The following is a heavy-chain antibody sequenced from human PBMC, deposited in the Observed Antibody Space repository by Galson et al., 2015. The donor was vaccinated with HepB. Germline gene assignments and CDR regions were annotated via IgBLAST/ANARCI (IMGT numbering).Heavy chain of an antibody. Sequence: SLRLSCAASGSTFSSYGMHWVRQAPGKGLEWVAVISYDGSNKYYADSVKGRFTISRDNSKSTLSLQMNSLRAEDTAVYYCAKDGGGKFRYFDYWGQGTLVTVSS. CDR2: ISYDGSNK. CDR1: GSTFSSYG. CDR3: AKDGGGKFRYFDY. V-gene: IGHV3-30*18. D-gene: IGHD3-16*01. J-gene: IGHJ4*02.